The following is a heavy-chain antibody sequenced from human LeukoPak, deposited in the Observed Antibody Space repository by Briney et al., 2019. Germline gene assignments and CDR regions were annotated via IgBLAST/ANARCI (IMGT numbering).Heavy chain of an antibody. CDR1: GFTFSNYW. J-gene: IGHJ5*02. Sequence: GGSLRLSCAASGFTFSNYWMNWVRQAPGKGLEWIADITISGHTKNYADSVKGRFTISRDNAGTSLYLQMNSLRVEDTGVYYCARGDPHADLWGQGTLVTVSS. CDR3: ARGDPHADL. CDR2: ITISGHTK. V-gene: IGHV3-48*04.